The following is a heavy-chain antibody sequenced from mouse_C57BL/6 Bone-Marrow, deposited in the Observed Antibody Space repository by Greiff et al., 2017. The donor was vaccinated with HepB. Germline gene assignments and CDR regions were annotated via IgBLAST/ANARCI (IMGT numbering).Heavy chain of an antibody. CDR3: AREGLGYYDYDAGFAY. D-gene: IGHD2-4*01. Sequence: VQLQQSGAELVRPGTSVKVSCKASGYAFTNYLIEWVKQRPGQGLEWIGVINPGSGGTNYNEKFKGKATLTADKSSSTAYMQLSSLTSEDSAVYFCAREGLGYYDYDAGFAYWGQGTLVTVSA. CDR1: GYAFTNYL. CDR2: INPGSGGT. J-gene: IGHJ3*01. V-gene: IGHV1-54*01.